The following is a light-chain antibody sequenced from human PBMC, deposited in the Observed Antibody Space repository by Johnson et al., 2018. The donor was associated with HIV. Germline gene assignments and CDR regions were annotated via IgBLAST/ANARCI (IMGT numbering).Light chain of an antibody. CDR2: DNH. V-gene: IGLV1-51*01. CDR1: SSNIGNNY. Sequence: QAVLTQPPSVSAAPGQKVTLSCSGSSSNIGNNYVSWYQQLPVTAPKLLIYDNHKRPSRIPHRSLGSQSGTSATLCIPCLHPRDEADYYCGTWESRLSAFAFGTGTKVTVL. CDR3: GTWESRLSAFA. J-gene: IGLJ1*01.